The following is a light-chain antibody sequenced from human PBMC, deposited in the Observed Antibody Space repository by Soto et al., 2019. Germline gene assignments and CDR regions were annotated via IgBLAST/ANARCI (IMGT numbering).Light chain of an antibody. CDR3: QSYDSSLSGWL. CDR2: GDS. J-gene: IGLJ3*02. CDR1: SSNIGAGYN. V-gene: IGLV1-40*01. Sequence: QSVLTQPPSVSGAPGKRVTISCTGSSSNIGAGYNVHWYQQVPGTAPKLLIYGDSNRPSGVPDRFSGSKSGTSASLAITGLQAEDEADYYCQSYDSSLSGWLFGGGTKLTFL.